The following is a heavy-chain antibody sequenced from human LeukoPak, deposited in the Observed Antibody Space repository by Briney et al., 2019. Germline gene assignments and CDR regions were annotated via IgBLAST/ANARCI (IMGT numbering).Heavy chain of an antibody. J-gene: IGHJ4*02. Sequence: PGGSLRLSCAASGFMFSSNWMSWVRLAPGKGLEWVANIKEDGTETYYVDSVKGRFTISRDNAKNSLYLQMNSLRAEDTAVYYCARLCWGSQLAGFDSWGEGTLVTVSS. V-gene: IGHV3-7*01. CDR2: IKEDGTET. CDR1: GFMFSSNW. CDR3: ARLCWGSQLAGFDS. D-gene: IGHD3-10*02.